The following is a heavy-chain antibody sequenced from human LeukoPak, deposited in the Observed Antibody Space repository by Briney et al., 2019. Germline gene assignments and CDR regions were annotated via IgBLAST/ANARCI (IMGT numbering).Heavy chain of an antibody. CDR1: GFTFDDYA. CDR3: AKGPRSGWGQNWFDP. Sequence: PGGSLRLSCAASGFTFDDYAMHWVRQAPGKGLEWVSGISWNSGSIGYADSVKGRFTISRDNAKNSLYLQMNSLRAEDTALYYCAKGPRSGWGQNWFDPWGQGTLVTVSS. D-gene: IGHD6-19*01. V-gene: IGHV3-9*01. CDR2: ISWNSGSI. J-gene: IGHJ5*02.